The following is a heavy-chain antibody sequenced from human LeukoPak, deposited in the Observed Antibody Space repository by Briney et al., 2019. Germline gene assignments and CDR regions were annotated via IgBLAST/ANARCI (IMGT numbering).Heavy chain of an antibody. CDR2: ISSSSSYI. CDR1: GFTFSSYS. V-gene: IGHV3-21*01. Sequence: GGSLRLSCAASGFTFSSYSMNWVRQAPGKGLELVSSISSSSSYIYYADSVKGRFTISRDNAKNSLYLQMNSLRAEDTAVYYCASYDYDSSGYYGYWGQGTLVTVSS. D-gene: IGHD3-22*01. J-gene: IGHJ4*02. CDR3: ASYDYDSSGYYGY.